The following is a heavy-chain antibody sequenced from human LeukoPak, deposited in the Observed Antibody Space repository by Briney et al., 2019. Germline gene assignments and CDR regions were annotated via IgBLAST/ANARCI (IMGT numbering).Heavy chain of an antibody. Sequence: GGSLRLSCAAAGFTFSHYGMHWVRQAPGKGLEWVAYIASDGNYKDYADSVKGRFTISRDNSTNTMYLQMDSLRADDTAVYYCARFLDDAFDIWGQGTMVTVSS. V-gene: IGHV3-30*19. CDR3: ARFLDDAFDI. J-gene: IGHJ3*02. CDR1: GFTFSHYG. CDR2: IASDGNYK.